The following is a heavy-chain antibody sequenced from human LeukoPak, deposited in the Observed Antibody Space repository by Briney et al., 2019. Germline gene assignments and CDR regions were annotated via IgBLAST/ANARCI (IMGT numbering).Heavy chain of an antibody. Sequence: GGSLRLSCAASGFTFSSYAMGWVRQAPGKGLEWVSAISGSGGSTYYADSVKGRFTISRDNSKNTLYLQMNSLRAEDTAVYYCAKGPVTDSSSTGRDPPGDYWGQGTLVTVSS. D-gene: IGHD6-6*01. CDR3: AKGPVTDSSSTGRDPPGDY. CDR2: ISGSGGST. J-gene: IGHJ4*02. V-gene: IGHV3-23*01. CDR1: GFTFSSYA.